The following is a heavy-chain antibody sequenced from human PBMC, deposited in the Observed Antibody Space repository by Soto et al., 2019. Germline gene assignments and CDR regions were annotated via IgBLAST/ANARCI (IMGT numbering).Heavy chain of an antibody. CDR1: GFTFSSYA. D-gene: IGHD3-22*01. J-gene: IGHJ4*02. Sequence: QVQLVESRGGVVQPGRSLRLSCAASGFTFSSYAMHWVRQAPGKGLEWVAVISYDGSNKYYADSVKGRFTISRDNSKNTLYLQMNSLRAEDTAVYYCARGLKEVVITYEADYWGQGTLVTVSS. CDR2: ISYDGSNK. V-gene: IGHV3-30-3*01. CDR3: ARGLKEVVITYEADY.